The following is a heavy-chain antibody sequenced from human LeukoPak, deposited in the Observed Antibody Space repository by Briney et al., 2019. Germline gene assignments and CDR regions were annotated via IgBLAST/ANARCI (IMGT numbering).Heavy chain of an antibody. V-gene: IGHV1-2*02. Sequence: ASVKVSCKASGYTFTGYYMHWVRQAPGQGLEWMGWINPNSGGTNYAQKFQGRVTMTRDTSISTAYMELSRLRSDDTAVYYCARSMIVVVKDDDAFDIWGQGTMVTVSS. CDR2: INPNSGGT. J-gene: IGHJ3*02. CDR3: ARSMIVVVKDDDAFDI. D-gene: IGHD3-22*01. CDR1: GYTFTGYY.